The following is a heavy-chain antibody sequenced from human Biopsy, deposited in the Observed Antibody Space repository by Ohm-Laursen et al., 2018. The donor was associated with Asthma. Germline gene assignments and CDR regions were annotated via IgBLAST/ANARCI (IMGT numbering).Heavy chain of an antibody. V-gene: IGHV1-46*01. Sequence: GSSVKVSCNASGYTFTSYYMHWVRQAPGQGLEWMGIINPSGGSTSYAQKFQGRVAMTRDTSTSTVYMELSSLRSEDTAVYYCARAGALIVGATMGYWGQGTLVTVSS. D-gene: IGHD1-26*01. CDR3: ARAGALIVGATMGY. J-gene: IGHJ4*02. CDR2: INPSGGST. CDR1: GYTFTSYY.